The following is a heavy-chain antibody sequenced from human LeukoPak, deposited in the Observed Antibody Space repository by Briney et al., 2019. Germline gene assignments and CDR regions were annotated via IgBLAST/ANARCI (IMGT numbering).Heavy chain of an antibody. CDR3: ARRPDTYDFWSGYYVDY. J-gene: IGHJ4*02. Sequence: GASVKVSCKASGYTFTSYGISWVRQAPGQGLEWMGWISAYNGNTNYAQKLQGRVTMTTDTSASTAYMELRSLRSDDTAVYYCARRPDTYDFWSGYYVDYWGQGTLVTVSS. CDR1: GYTFTSYG. V-gene: IGHV1-18*01. CDR2: ISAYNGNT. D-gene: IGHD3-3*01.